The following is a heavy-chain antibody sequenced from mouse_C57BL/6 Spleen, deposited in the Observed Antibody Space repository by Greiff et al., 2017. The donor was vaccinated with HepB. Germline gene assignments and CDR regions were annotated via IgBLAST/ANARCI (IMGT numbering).Heavy chain of an antibody. CDR1: GFTFSDYY. Sequence: EVKLVESEGGLVQPGSSMKLSCTASGFTFSDYYMAWVRQVPEKGLEWVANINYDGSSTYYLDSLKSRFIISRDNAKNILYLQMSSLKSEDTATYYCARDWGYDYDWYFDVWGTGTTVTVSS. V-gene: IGHV5-16*01. J-gene: IGHJ1*03. CDR3: ARDWGYDYDWYFDV. CDR2: INYDGSST. D-gene: IGHD2-4*01.